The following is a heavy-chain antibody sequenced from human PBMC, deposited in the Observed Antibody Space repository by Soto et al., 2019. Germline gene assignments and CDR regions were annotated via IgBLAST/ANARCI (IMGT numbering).Heavy chain of an antibody. Sequence: QVQLVESGGGVVQPGRSLRLSCAASGFTFSSYAMHWVRQAPGKGLEWVAVISYDGSNKYYADSVKGRFTISRDNSKNTLYLQMNSLRAEDTAVYYCARDRRDGYNYYYYYGMDVW. CDR1: GFTFSSYA. V-gene: IGHV3-30-3*01. D-gene: IGHD5-12*01. J-gene: IGHJ6*01. CDR3: ARDRRDGYNYYYYYGMDV. CDR2: ISYDGSNK.